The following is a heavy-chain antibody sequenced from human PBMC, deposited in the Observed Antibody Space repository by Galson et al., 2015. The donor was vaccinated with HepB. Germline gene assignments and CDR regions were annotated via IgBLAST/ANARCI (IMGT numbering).Heavy chain of an antibody. J-gene: IGHJ4*02. D-gene: IGHD6-13*01. CDR3: TTVGYSSSWYVRIPNYFDY. V-gene: IGHV3-15*01. Sequence: SLRLSCAASGFTFSNAWMSWVRQAPGKGLEWVGRIKSKTDGGTTDYAAPVKGRFTISRDDSKNTLYLQMNSLKTEDTAVYYCTTVGYSSSWYVRIPNYFDYWGQGTLVTVSS. CDR2: IKSKTDGGTT. CDR1: GFTFSNAW.